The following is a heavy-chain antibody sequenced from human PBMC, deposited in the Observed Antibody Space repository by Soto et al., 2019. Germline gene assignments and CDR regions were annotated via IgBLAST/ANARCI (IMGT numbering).Heavy chain of an antibody. CDR3: ARGPTFY. D-gene: IGHD3-16*01. Sequence: SETLSLTCAVSGGSISSGGYSWSWIRQPPGKGLEWIGYIYHSGSTYYNPSLKSRVTISVDRSKNQFPLKLSSVTAADTAVYYCARGPTFYSGQGTLVTVSS. J-gene: IGHJ4*02. V-gene: IGHV4-30-2*01. CDR1: GGSISSGGYS. CDR2: IYHSGST.